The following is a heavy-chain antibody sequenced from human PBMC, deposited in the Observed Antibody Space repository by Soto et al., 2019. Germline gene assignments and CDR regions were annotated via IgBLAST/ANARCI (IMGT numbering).Heavy chain of an antibody. CDR3: ARVRGGELDAGMDV. J-gene: IGHJ6*02. CDR2: INPSGGST. Sequence: QVQLVQSGAEVKKPGASVKVSCKASGYTFTSYYIHCVRQAPGQGLEWMGVINPSGGSTSYAQKFXGXVXXTRDTSTSTVYMELSSLRSEDTAVYYCARVRGGELDAGMDVWGQGTTVTVSS. CDR1: GYTFTSYY. D-gene: IGHD3-10*01. V-gene: IGHV1-46*01.